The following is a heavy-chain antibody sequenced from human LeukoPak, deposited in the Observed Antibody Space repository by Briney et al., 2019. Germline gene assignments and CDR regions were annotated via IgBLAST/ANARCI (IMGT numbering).Heavy chain of an antibody. CDR3: AKGGSGYFLDL. D-gene: IGHD3-22*01. Sequence: GGSLRLSCAASGFIFNNFGLIWVRQAPGKGLEWVSAISNDGGGTTYADFVKGRFTISSDNYKNTLFLQMNSLRAEDTAQYYCAKGGSGYFLDLWGQGTLVTVSS. CDR1: GFIFNNFG. J-gene: IGHJ5*02. CDR2: ISNDGGGT. V-gene: IGHV3-23*01.